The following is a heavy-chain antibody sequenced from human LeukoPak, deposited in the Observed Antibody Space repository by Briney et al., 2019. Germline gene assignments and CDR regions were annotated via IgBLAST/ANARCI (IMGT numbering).Heavy chain of an antibody. Sequence: GGSLRLSCAASGFTFSSYAMHWVRQAPGKGLGWVAVISYDGSNKYYADSVKGRFTISRDNSKNTLYLQMNSLRAEDTAVYYCARDFYSIAVAGYFDLWGRGTLVTVSS. CDR1: GFTFSSYA. V-gene: IGHV3-30-3*01. D-gene: IGHD6-19*01. CDR3: ARDFYSIAVAGYFDL. J-gene: IGHJ2*01. CDR2: ISYDGSNK.